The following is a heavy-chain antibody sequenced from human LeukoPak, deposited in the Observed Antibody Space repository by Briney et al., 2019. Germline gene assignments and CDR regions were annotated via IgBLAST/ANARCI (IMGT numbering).Heavy chain of an antibody. CDR1: GFTFNTYT. D-gene: IGHD6-19*01. CDR2: ISGSSGII. V-gene: IGHV3-48*01. CDR3: ARHGGWSPLSY. J-gene: IGHJ4*02. Sequence: GGSLRLSCAASGFTFNTYTMNWVRQAPGKGLEWVSYISGSSGIIDYADSVRGRFTISRDNAKNSLYLQMNSLRVEDTAVYYCARHGGWSPLSYWGRGTLVTVSS.